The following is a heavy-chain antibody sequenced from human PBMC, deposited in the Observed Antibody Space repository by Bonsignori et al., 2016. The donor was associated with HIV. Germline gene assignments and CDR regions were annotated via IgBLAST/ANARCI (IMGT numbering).Heavy chain of an antibody. D-gene: IGHD6-13*01. CDR3: ARIRRSGSSWPDAFDI. J-gene: IGHJ3*02. V-gene: IGHV2-70*04. CDR2: IDWDDDK. Sequence: SGLTLVKPTQTLTLTCTFSGFSLSTSGMRVSWIRQPPGKALEWLARIDWDDDKFYSTSLKTRLTISKDTSKNQVVLTMTNMDPVDTATYYCARIRRSGSSWPDAFDIWGQGTMVTVSS. CDR1: GFSLSTSGMR.